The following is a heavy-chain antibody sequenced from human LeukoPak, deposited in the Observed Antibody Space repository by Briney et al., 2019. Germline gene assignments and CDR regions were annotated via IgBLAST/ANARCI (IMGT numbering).Heavy chain of an antibody. CDR2: MNPNSGNT. CDR1: GYTFTSYD. CDR3: ARVSANGGSSWYALSP. D-gene: IGHD6-13*01. Sequence: ASVKVSCKASGYTFTSYDINWVRQATGQGLEWMGWMNPNSGNTGYAQKFQGRVTMTRNTSISTAYMELSSLRSEDTAVYYCARVSANGGSSWYALSPWGQGTLVTVSS. V-gene: IGHV1-8*01. J-gene: IGHJ5*02.